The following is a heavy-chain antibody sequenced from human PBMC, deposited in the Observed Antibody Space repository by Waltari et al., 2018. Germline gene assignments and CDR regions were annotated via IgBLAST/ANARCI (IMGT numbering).Heavy chain of an antibody. CDR3: ATSGRTTMVQGVGDY. V-gene: IGHV1-69*05. CDR1: GRTFSSYA. J-gene: IGHJ4*02. D-gene: IGHD3-10*01. CDR2: IIPICGTA. Sequence: QVHLVQSGAEVKKPGSSVKVSCKASGRTFSSYASSWVRQAPGRGLEWMGGIIPICGTANSEQKLHGRVTITTDESTCTAYMELSRLRSNDTAVYYCATSGRTTMVQGVGDYWGQGTLVTVSS.